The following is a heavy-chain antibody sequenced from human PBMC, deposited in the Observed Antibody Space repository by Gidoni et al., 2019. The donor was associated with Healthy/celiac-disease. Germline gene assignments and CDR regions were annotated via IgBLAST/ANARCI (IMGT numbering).Heavy chain of an antibody. V-gene: IGHV3-30*18. CDR1: GSTFRSHG. D-gene: IGHD3-3*01. J-gene: IGHJ4*02. CDR3: AKDHQVTIFGVVSPLGY. CDR2: ISYDGSNK. Sequence: QVQLVESGGGVVQPGRSLRLSCAASGSTFRSHGMHWVRQAPGKGLELVVVISYDGSNKYYADSVKGRFTISRDNSKNTLYLQMNSLRAEDTAVYYCAKDHQVTIFGVVSPLGYWGQGTLVTVSS.